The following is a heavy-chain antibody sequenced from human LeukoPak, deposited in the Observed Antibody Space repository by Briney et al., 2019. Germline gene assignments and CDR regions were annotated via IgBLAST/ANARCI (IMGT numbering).Heavy chain of an antibody. J-gene: IGHJ2*01. CDR1: GFTFSSYD. V-gene: IGHV3-13*01. Sequence: GGSLRLSCAASGFTFSSYDIHWVRQATGKGLEWVSGIGTAGEIYYPGSVKGRFTISRENAKNSLYLQMSSLRAGDTAVYYCARAAYSSTWYFRYFDLWGRGTLVTVSS. D-gene: IGHD6-13*01. CDR3: ARAAYSSTWYFRYFDL. CDR2: IGTAGEI.